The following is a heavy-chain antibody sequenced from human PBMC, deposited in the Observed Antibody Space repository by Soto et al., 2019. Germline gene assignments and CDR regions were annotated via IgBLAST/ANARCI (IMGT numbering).Heavy chain of an antibody. Sequence: PGESLKISCKGSGYSFTIYWIGRVRQMPGKGLEWMGIIYPGDSDTRYSPSFQGQVTTSPDKSISTAYLQWSSLKASDTAMYYCARTSAGGKYYYGMDVWGQGTTVTVSS. D-gene: IGHD6-13*01. CDR3: ARTSAGGKYYYGMDV. J-gene: IGHJ6*02. V-gene: IGHV5-51*01. CDR1: GYSFTIYW. CDR2: IYPGDSDT.